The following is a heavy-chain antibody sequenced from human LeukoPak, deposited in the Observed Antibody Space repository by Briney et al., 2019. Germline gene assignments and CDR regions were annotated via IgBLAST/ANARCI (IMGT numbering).Heavy chain of an antibody. CDR2: IYYSGST. CDR1: GGSISSSSNY. CDR3: TSGTLSYYYMDV. Sequence: SETLSLTCTVSGGSISSSSNYWGWLRQPPGTGLEWFGSIYYSGSTYYNPSLKSRVTISVETSENQFSLKLSSMTAADTAVYCCTSGTLSYYYMDVWGKGTTVTISS. J-gene: IGHJ6*03. V-gene: IGHV4-39*07. D-gene: IGHD1-14*01.